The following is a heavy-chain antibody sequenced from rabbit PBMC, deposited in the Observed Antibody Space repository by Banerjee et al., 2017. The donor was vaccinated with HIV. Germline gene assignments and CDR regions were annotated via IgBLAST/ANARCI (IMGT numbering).Heavy chain of an antibody. J-gene: IGHJ4*01. Sequence: QSLEESGGDLVKPGASLTLTCTASGFSFSTNWICWVRQAPGKGLEWIACIYAGSSGSAYYASWAKGRFTISKTSSTTVTLQGTSLTAADTATYFCARDGYGGSSYYATYAFNLWGPGTLVTVS. V-gene: IGHV1S40*01. D-gene: IGHD8-1*01. CDR3: ARDGYGGSSYYATYAFNL. CDR2: IYAGSSGSA. CDR1: GFSFSTNW.